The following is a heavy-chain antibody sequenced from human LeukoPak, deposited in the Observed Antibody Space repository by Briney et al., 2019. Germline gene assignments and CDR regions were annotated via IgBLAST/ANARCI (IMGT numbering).Heavy chain of an antibody. J-gene: IGHJ4*02. V-gene: IGHV4-34*01. CDR1: GGSISSYY. CDR2: INHSGST. CDR3: ARGPHDDY. Sequence: PSETLSLTCTVSGGSISSYYWSWIRQPPGKGLEWIGEINHSGSTNYNPSLKSRVTISVDTSKNQFSLKLSSVTAADTAVYYCARGPHDDYWGQGTLVTVSS.